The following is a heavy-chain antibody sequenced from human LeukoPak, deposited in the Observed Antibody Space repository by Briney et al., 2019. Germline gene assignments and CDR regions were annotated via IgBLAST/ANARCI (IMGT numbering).Heavy chain of an antibody. CDR1: GYTFTGYY. J-gene: IGHJ4*02. V-gene: IGHV1-2*02. D-gene: IGHD3-22*01. CDR3: AREGYDSSGYYYVD. Sequence: ASVKVSCKASGYTFTGYYMHWVRQAPGQGLEWMGWINPNSGGTNYAQKFQGRVTMTRDTSISTAYMELSRLRSDDTAVYYCAREGYDSSGYYYVDWGQGTLVTVSS. CDR2: INPNSGGT.